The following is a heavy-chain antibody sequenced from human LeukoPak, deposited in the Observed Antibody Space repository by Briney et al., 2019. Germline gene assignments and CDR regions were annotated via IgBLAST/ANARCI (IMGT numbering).Heavy chain of an antibody. Sequence: SVKVSCKASGGTFSSYAISWVRQAPGQGLEWMGGIIPIFGTANYAQKFQGRVTISADESTSTAYMELSSLRSEDTAVYYCARGALEITRALVPGDYWGQGTLVTVSS. D-gene: IGHD1-1*01. CDR1: GGTFSSYA. V-gene: IGHV1-69*13. CDR3: ARGALEITRALVPGDY. CDR2: IIPIFGTA. J-gene: IGHJ4*02.